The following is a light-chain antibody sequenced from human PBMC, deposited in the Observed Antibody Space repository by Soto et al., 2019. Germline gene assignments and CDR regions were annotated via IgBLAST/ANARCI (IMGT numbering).Light chain of an antibody. CDR2: DAS. J-gene: IGKJ4*01. CDR3: QQRSIWLT. CDR1: QGVSRY. Sequence: EIVLTQSPATLSLSPGERATLSCRASQGVSRYLAWYQQRPGQAPRLLIYDASNRATGIPARFSGSGPGTDFTLTISSLEPEDFAVYYCQQRSIWLTFGGGTKVEIK. V-gene: IGKV3D-11*01.